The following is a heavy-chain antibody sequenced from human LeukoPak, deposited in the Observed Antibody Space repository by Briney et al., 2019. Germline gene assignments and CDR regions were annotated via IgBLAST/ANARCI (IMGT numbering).Heavy chain of an antibody. V-gene: IGHV3-21*01. J-gene: IGHJ4*02. CDR1: GFTFSSYS. Sequence: KPGGSLRLSCAASGFTFSSYSMNWVRQAPGKGLEWVSSISSSSSYIYYADSVKGRFTISRDNAKNSLYLQMNSLRAEDTAVYYCARDQINYYDFWSGYYPTIDYWGQGTLVTVSS. CDR3: ARDQINYYDFWSGYYPTIDY. CDR2: ISSSSSYI. D-gene: IGHD3-3*01.